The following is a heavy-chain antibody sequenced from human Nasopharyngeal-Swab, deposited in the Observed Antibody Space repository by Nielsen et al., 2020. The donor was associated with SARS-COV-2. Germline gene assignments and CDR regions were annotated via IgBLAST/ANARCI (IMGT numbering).Heavy chain of an antibody. Sequence: SETLSLTCAVYGGSFSGYYWSWIRQPPGKGLEWIGEINHSGSTNYNPSLKSRVTISVGTSKNQFSLKLSSVTAADTAVYYCARGPLGKEPFDYWGQGTLVTVSS. CDR2: INHSGST. D-gene: IGHD7-27*01. J-gene: IGHJ4*02. CDR3: ARGPLGKEPFDY. V-gene: IGHV4-34*01. CDR1: GGSFSGYY.